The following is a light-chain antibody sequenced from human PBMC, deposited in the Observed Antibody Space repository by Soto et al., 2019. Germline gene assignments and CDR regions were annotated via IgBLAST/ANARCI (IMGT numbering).Light chain of an antibody. Sequence: QPVLTQPPSVSGAPGQRVTISCTGSSSNIGAGYPVHWYQQLPGTAPKLLVAGNRPSGVPDRFSVSKSGASASLAITGRQAEDEADYSCQSYDSSRSRRWVFGGGTKLTVL. CDR3: QSYDSSRSRRWV. CDR1: SSNIGAGYP. J-gene: IGLJ3*02. CDR2: G. V-gene: IGLV1-40*01.